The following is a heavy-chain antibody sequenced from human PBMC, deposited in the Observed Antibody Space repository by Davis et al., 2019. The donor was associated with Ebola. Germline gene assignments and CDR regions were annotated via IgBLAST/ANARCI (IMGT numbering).Heavy chain of an antibody. CDR3: AREGGVDWNYFRHFDY. CDR1: GFTFSSYG. D-gene: IGHD1-7*01. J-gene: IGHJ4*02. V-gene: IGHV3-30*03. Sequence: LSLTCAASGFTFSSYGMHWVRQAPGKGLEWVAVISYDGSNKYYADSVKGRFTISRDNSKNTLYLQMNSLRAEDTAVYYCAREGGVDWNYFRHFDYWGQGTLVTVSS. CDR2: ISYDGSNK.